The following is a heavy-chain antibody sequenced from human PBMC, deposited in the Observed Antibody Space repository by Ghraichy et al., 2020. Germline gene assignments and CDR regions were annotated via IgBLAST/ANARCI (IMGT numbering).Heavy chain of an antibody. CDR3: ARIGLQSRSSSWLGYMDV. CDR2: INPSGGST. Sequence: ASVKVSCKASGYTFTSYYMHWVRQAPGQGLEWMGIINPSGGSTSYAQKFQGRVTMTRDTSTSTVYMELSSLRSEDTAVYYCARIGLQSRSSSWLGYMDVWGKGTTVTVSS. V-gene: IGHV1-46*03. J-gene: IGHJ6*03. CDR1: GYTFTSYY. D-gene: IGHD6-13*01.